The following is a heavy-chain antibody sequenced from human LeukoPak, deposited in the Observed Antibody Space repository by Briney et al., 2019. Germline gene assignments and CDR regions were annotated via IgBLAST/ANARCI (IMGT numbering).Heavy chain of an antibody. J-gene: IGHJ4*02. D-gene: IGHD6-19*01. CDR1: GYTFTSYD. V-gene: IGHV1-8*01. CDR3: ARGPIAVAGKIY. Sequence: ASVKVSCKASGYTFTSYDINWVRQATGQGLEWMGWMNPNSGNTGYAQKFQGRVTMTRNTSISTAYMELSSLRSEDTAVYYCARGPIAVAGKIYWGQGTLVTVSS. CDR2: MNPNSGNT.